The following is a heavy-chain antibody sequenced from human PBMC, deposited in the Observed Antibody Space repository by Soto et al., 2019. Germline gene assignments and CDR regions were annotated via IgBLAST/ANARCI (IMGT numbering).Heavy chain of an antibody. CDR3: ARHYYDSSGYYDDY. J-gene: IGHJ4*02. D-gene: IGHD3-22*01. V-gene: IGHV4-59*01. CDR1: GGSISSYY. Sequence: SVTLSLTCTVSGGSISSYYWSWIRQPPGKGLEWIGYIYYSGSTNYNPSLKSRVTISVDTSKNQFSLKLSSVTAADTAVYYCARHYYDSSGYYDDYWGQGTLVTVSS. CDR2: IYYSGST.